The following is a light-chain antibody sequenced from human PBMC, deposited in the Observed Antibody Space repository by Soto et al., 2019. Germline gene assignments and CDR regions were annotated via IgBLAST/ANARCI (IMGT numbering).Light chain of an antibody. CDR2: GAS. J-gene: IGKJ1*01. V-gene: IGKV3-20*01. CDR1: QSVSRSY. CDR3: QQYGGSPWT. Sequence: EIVLTQSPGTLSLSPGERATLSCRASQSVSRSYLAWYQQKPGQAPRLLIYGASSRATGIPDRFSGSGSGTDFTLTISRLDPEDFAVYYRQQYGGSPWTFGQGTKVEIK.